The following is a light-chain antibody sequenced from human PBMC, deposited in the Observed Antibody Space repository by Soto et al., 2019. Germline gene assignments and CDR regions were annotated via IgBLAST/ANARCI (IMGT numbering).Light chain of an antibody. V-gene: IGLV2-14*01. CDR1: STDVGRYNY. CDR3: TSYTRDSTYV. J-gene: IGLJ1*01. Sequence: QSVLNRPASVSGSHVQSIPISCTGTSTDVGRYNYVSWYQQHPGKAPKLMVYDVSNRPSWVSNRFSGSKSGITASLTISGLQAEDEADYYCTSYTRDSTYVFGTGTKVTVL. CDR2: DVS.